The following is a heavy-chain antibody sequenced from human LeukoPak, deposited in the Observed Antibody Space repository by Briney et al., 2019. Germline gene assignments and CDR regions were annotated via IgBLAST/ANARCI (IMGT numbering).Heavy chain of an antibody. J-gene: IGHJ4*02. V-gene: IGHV3-23*01. CDR3: AKFDLVVVVAAENPWYHYYFDY. Sequence: GGSLRLSCAASGFTFSSYAMSWVRQAPGKGLEWVSAISGSGGSTYYADSVKGRFTISRDNSKNTLYLQMNSLRAEDTAVYYCAKFDLVVVVAAENPWYHYYFDYWGQGTLVTVSS. CDR2: ISGSGGST. CDR1: GFTFSSYA. D-gene: IGHD2-15*01.